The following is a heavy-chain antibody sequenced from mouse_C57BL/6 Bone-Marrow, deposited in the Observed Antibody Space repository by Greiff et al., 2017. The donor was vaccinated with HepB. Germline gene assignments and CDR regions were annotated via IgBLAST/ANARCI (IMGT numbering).Heavy chain of an antibody. CDR2: IHPNSGST. CDR1: GYTFTSYW. J-gene: IGHJ4*01. D-gene: IGHD2-1*01. CDR3: ARGGLLSAMDY. V-gene: IGHV1-64*01. Sequence: VQLQQPGAELVKPGASVKLSCKASGYTFTSYWIHWVKQRPGQGLEWIGMIHPNSGSTNYNEKFKSKATLTVDKSSSTAYMQLSSLTSEDSAVYYCARGGLLSAMDYWGQGTSVTVSS.